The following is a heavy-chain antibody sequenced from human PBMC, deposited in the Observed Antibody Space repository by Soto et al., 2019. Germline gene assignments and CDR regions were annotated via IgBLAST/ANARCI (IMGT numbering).Heavy chain of an antibody. J-gene: IGHJ6*02. V-gene: IGHV4-4*07. Sequence: SETLSLTCTVSGGSISGFFWTWVRQPPGMPLEGLGHVAASGSTAYNPSLRSRLSLSLDVSKNRFSLELTSVTAADTATYFCARGGSTHYYYGLDVWGQGITVTVSS. CDR1: GGSISGFF. CDR3: ARGGSTHYYYGLDV. CDR2: VAASGST.